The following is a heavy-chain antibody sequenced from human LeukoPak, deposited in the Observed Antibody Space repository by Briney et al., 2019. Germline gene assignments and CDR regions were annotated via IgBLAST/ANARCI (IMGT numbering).Heavy chain of an antibody. J-gene: IGHJ4*02. CDR2: IYYSGST. CDR1: GGSISSYY. D-gene: IGHD5-18*01. V-gene: IGHV4-59*01. CDR3: ARSGFSYGDYFDS. Sequence: KPSETLSLTCTVSGGSISSYYWSWIRQPPGKGLEWIGYIYYSGSTNYNPSLKSRVTISVDTSKNQFSLKLSSVTAADTAFYYCARSGFSYGDYFDSWGQGTLVTVSS.